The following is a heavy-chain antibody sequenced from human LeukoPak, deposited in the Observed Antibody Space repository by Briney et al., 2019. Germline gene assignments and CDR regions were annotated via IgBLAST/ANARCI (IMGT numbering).Heavy chain of an antibody. D-gene: IGHD3-10*01. CDR2: IIPILGIA. J-gene: IGHJ3*02. CDR3: VRVTPYGSGSYYSGAFDI. Sequence: SVKVSCKASGGTFSSYAISWVRQAPGQGREWMGRIIPILGIANYAQKFQGRVTITADKSTSTAYMELSSLRSEDTAVYYCVRVTPYGSGSYYSGAFDIWGQGTMVTVSS. CDR1: GGTFSSYA. V-gene: IGHV1-69*04.